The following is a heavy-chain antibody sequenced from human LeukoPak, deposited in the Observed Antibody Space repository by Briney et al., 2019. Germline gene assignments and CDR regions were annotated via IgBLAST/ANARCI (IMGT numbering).Heavy chain of an antibody. D-gene: IGHD3-3*01. Sequence: ASVKVSCKVSGGTFSSYAISWVRQAPGQGLEWMGRIIPIFGIANYAQKFQGRVTITADKSTSTAYMELSSLRSEDTAVYYCAQGSLRFLNGMDVWGQGTTVTVSS. CDR1: GGTFSSYA. V-gene: IGHV1-69*04. CDR3: AQGSLRFLNGMDV. CDR2: IIPIFGIA. J-gene: IGHJ6*02.